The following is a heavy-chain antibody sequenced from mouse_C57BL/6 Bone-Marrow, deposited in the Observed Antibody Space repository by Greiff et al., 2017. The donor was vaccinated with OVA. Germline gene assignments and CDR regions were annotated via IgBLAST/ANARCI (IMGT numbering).Heavy chain of an antibody. Sequence: DVMLVESGGGLVQPGGSLKLSCAASGFTFSDYYMYWVRQTPEKRLEWVAYISNGGGSTYYPDTVKGRFTISRDNAKNTLYLQMSRLKSEDTAMYYRARHKDYYGSSYSYYAMDYWGQGTSVTVSS. D-gene: IGHD1-1*01. V-gene: IGHV5-12*01. CDR2: ISNGGGST. CDR1: GFTFSDYY. CDR3: ARHKDYYGSSYSYYAMDY. J-gene: IGHJ4*01.